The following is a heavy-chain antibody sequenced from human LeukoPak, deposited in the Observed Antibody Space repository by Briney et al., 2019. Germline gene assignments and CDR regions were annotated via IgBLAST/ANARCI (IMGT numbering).Heavy chain of an antibody. Sequence: GGSLRLSCAASGFTFSSYEMNWVRQAPGKGLEWVSAISGSGGSTYYADSVKGRFTISRDNSKNTLYLQMNSLRAEDTAVYYCARALNDLRRRIGGTTTFEYYYYMDVWGKGTTVIISS. CDR3: ARALNDLRRRIGGTTTFEYYYYMDV. D-gene: IGHD1-26*01. V-gene: IGHV3-23*01. J-gene: IGHJ6*03. CDR1: GFTFSSYE. CDR2: ISGSGGST.